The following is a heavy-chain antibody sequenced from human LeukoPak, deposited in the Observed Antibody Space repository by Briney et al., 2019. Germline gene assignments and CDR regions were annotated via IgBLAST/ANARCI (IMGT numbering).Heavy chain of an antibody. V-gene: IGHV4-38-2*01. CDR1: GYSISNGYY. CDR3: ARQHDSYYYYYIDV. CDR2: LYHSDSA. Sequence: SETLSLTCAVSGYSISNGYYWVWIRQPPGRGLEWIGSLYHSDSAYYNTSLRSRVSMSVDTSKNQFSLTLSFVTAADTAVYYCARQHDSYYYYYIDVWGQGTLVTVSS. J-gene: IGHJ6*03.